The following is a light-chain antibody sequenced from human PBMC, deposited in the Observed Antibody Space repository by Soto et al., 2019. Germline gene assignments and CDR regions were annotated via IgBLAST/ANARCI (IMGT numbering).Light chain of an antibody. V-gene: IGKV2D-29*01. Sequence: DIRLTQTPLSLSVTPGQPASISCKSAPGLLQSDGKTYLSWYVQKAGQPPQLLIYEVSIRFSGVPDRLSGRGSGTDFTLKISRAETEDVGIYYCVQSAQLPYTFGPGTKVDIK. CDR3: VQSAQLPYT. CDR1: PGLLQSDGKTY. J-gene: IGKJ2*01. CDR2: EVS.